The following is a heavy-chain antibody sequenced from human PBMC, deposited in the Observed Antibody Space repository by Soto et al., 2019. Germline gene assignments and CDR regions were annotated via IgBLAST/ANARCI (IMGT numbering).Heavy chain of an antibody. V-gene: IGHV3-33*01. CDR2: IWYDGSNK. D-gene: IGHD2-21*01. CDR1: GFTFSSYG. J-gene: IGHJ3*02. Sequence: QVQLVESGGGVVQPGRSLRLSCAASGFTFSSYGMHWVRQAPGKGLEWVAVIWYDGSNKYYADSVKGRFTISRDNSKNTLYLQMNSLRAEDTAVYYCARTRTVGIFDAFDIWGQGTMVTVSS. CDR3: ARTRTVGIFDAFDI.